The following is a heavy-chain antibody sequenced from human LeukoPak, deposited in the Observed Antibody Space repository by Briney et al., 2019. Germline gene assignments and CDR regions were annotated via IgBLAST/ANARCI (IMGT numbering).Heavy chain of an antibody. CDR1: GFTFSSYG. V-gene: IGHV3-30*18. CDR2: ILYDGSNK. J-gene: IGHJ4*02. Sequence: GGSLRLSCAASGFTFSSYGMHWVRQAPGKGLEWVAVILYDGSNKYYADSVKGRFTISRDNSKNTLYLQMNSLRAEDTAVYYCAKETTVSSIDYWGQGTLVTVSS. CDR3: AKETTVSSIDY. D-gene: IGHD4-17*01.